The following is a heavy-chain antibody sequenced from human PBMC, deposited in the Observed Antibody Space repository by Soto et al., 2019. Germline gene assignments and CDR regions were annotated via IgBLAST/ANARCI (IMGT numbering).Heavy chain of an antibody. CDR3: ARVHYSSSGYYYYYMDV. CDR1: GGSFSGYY. Sequence: PSETLSLTCAVYGGSFSGYYWSWIRQPPGKGLEWIGEIYHSGSTNYNPSLKSRVTISVDTSKNQFSLKLSSVTAADTAVYYCARVHYSSSGYYYYYMDVWGKGTTVTVSS. CDR2: IYHSGST. V-gene: IGHV4-34*09. J-gene: IGHJ6*03. D-gene: IGHD6-6*01.